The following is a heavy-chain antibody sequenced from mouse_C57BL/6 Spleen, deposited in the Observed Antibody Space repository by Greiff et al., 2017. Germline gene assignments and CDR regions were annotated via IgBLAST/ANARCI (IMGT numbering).Heavy chain of an antibody. D-gene: IGHD2-2*01. CDR3: ALVYDGYPWDY. CDR2: IDPEDGET. V-gene: IGHV14-2*01. J-gene: IGHJ4*01. Sequence: VQLQQSGAELVKPGASVKLSCTASGFNFNDYYMHWVKQRTEQSLEWIGRIDPEDGETKYAPKFQGTATIATDTPSNTAYLQLSRLTSEDTAVCYWALVYDGYPWDYWGQGTSVTVSS. CDR1: GFNFNDYY.